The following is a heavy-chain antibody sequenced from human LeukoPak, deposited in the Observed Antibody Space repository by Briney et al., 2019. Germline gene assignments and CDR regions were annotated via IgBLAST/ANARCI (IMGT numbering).Heavy chain of an antibody. D-gene: IGHD3-22*01. CDR1: GYTFTSYY. CDR3: ARGGHVRVYDSSAYYGHE. V-gene: IGHV1-46*01. J-gene: IGHJ4*02. Sequence: ASVKVSCKASGYTFTSYYMYWVRQAPGQGLEWMGIINPSRGSTNYAQKFQGRVTMTRDMSTSTVYMELSSLRSEDTAVYYCARGGHVRVYDSSAYYGHEWGQGTLVTVSS. CDR2: INPSRGST.